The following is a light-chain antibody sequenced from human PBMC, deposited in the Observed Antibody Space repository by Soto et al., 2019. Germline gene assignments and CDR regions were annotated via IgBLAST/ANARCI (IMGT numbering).Light chain of an antibody. J-gene: IGLJ3*02. CDR3: CSYAGSSTQNWV. CDR1: SSDVGSYNL. V-gene: IGLV2-23*02. Sequence: QSALTQPASVSGSPGQSITISCTGTSSDVGSYNLVSWYQQHPGKAPKLMIYEVNKRPSGVSNRFSGSKSGNTASLTISGLQAEDEADYFCCSYAGSSTQNWVFGGGTKLTVL. CDR2: EVN.